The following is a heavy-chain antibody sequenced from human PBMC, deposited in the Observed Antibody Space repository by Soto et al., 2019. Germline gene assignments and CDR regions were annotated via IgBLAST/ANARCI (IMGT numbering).Heavy chain of an antibody. CDR2: IRVNNGDT. Sequence: ASVKVSCKASGYTFTNSGFSWVRQAPGQGLEWVGWIRVNNGDTHYAQKLQGRVTMTTDTSTSTAFMELRSLRSDDTAVYYCAADIVPYYDYVWGSYRYAFDMWGQGTMVTVS. J-gene: IGHJ3*02. V-gene: IGHV1-18*01. CDR1: GYTFTNSG. CDR3: AADIVPYYDYVWGSYRYAFDM. D-gene: IGHD3-16*02.